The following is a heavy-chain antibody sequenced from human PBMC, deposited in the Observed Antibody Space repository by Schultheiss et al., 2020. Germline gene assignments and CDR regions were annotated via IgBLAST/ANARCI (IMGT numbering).Heavy chain of an antibody. Sequence: GGSLRLSCAASGFTFNNYAMTWVRQAPGKGLEWVSSIGGSGGGLHYADSVKGRFTISRDNSKNTLYLQMNSLRAGDTAVYYCAKDRQRIIAAAGTFDLWGQGTLGNVYS. CDR3: AKDRQRIIAAAGTFDL. CDR1: GFTFNNYA. D-gene: IGHD6-13*01. V-gene: IGHV3-23*01. J-gene: IGHJ4*02. CDR2: IGGSGGGL.